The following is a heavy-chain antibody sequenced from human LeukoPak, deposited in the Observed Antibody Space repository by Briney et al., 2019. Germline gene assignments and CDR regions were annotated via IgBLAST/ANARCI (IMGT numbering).Heavy chain of an antibody. CDR2: INHSGST. D-gene: IGHD4-17*01. Sequence: PSETLSLTYAVYGGSFSGYYCTWIRQPPGKGLEWIGEINHSGSTNYNPSLKSRVTISVDTSKNQFSLKLSSVTAADTAVYYCARADYGLKYYFDYWGQGTLVTVSS. CDR3: ARADYGLKYYFDY. CDR1: GGSFSGYY. V-gene: IGHV4-34*01. J-gene: IGHJ4*02.